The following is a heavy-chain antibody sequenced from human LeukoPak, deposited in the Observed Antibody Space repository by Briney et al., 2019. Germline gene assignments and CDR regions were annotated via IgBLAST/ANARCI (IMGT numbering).Heavy chain of an antibody. CDR2: ISSRSNSK. CDR1: GFTFNSYR. J-gene: IGHJ6*02. V-gene: IGHV3-21*01. D-gene: IGHD6-6*01. Sequence: GGSLRLSCTASGFTFNSYRMNWVRQAPGKGLEWVSSISSRSNSKYYADSVKGRFTISRDNAKNSLYLQMNSLRAEDTAVYYCVRRSIATNYGMDVWGQGTTVTVSS. CDR3: VRRSIATNYGMDV.